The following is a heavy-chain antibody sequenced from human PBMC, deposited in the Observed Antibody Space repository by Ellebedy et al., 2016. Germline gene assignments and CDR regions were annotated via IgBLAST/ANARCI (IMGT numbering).Heavy chain of an antibody. V-gene: IGHV3-30*04. CDR2: ISFDGRAV. J-gene: IGHJ4*02. Sequence: GESLKISXAASGFTFSSSTMHWVRQAPGWGLDWVAGISFDGRAVHYADSMKGRFTISRDNSKNTLYLQMNNLRVDDTALYYCRQGHYFDQWGQGALVTVSS. CDR1: GFTFSSST. CDR3: RQGHYFDQ.